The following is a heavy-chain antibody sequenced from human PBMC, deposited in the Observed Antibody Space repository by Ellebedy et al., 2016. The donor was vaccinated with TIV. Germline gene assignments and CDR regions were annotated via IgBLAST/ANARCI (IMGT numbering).Heavy chain of an antibody. V-gene: IGHV4-59*08. CDR3: ARVAYGDYWWIDP. CDR2: MSYSGST. J-gene: IGHJ5*02. Sequence: MPSETLSLTCNVSGASITTYYWNWIRQSPGKGLEWIGYMSYSGSTNYNPSLKSRVTISVDTSKNQFSLRLSSVTAADTAGYYCARVAYGDYWWIDPWGQGTLVTVSS. CDR1: GASITTYY. D-gene: IGHD4-17*01.